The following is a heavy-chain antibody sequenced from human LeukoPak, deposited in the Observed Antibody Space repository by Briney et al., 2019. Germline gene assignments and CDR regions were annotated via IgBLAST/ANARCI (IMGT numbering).Heavy chain of an antibody. J-gene: IGHJ4*02. Sequence: GGSLRLSCAASGFTFSSYAMSWVRQAPGKGLEWVSGISGSGDNTYYADSVKGRFTISRDNSKNTLYVQVNSLGAEDTAAYYCAKGSYYDSSGSFYFDYWGQGTLVAVSS. CDR2: ISGSGDNT. D-gene: IGHD3-22*01. V-gene: IGHV3-23*01. CDR1: GFTFSSYA. CDR3: AKGSYYDSSGSFYFDY.